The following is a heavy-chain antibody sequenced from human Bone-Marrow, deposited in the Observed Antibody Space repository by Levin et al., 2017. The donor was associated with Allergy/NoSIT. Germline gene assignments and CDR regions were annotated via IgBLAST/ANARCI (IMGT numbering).Heavy chain of an antibody. V-gene: IGHV1-18*01. D-gene: IGHD3-22*01. Sequence: PRASVKVSCKASGYTFTSYGISWVRQAPGQGLEWMGWISAYNGNTNYAQKLQGRVTMTTDTSTSTAYMELRSLRSDDTAVYYCASGYYDSSGYYPPGAYFDYWGQGTLVTVSS. CDR3: ASGYYDSSGYYPPGAYFDY. CDR1: GYTFTSYG. CDR2: ISAYNGNT. J-gene: IGHJ4*02.